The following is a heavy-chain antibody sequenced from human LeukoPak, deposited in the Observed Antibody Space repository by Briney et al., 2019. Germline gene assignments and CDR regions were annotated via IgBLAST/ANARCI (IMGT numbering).Heavy chain of an antibody. CDR3: ARAYSSGWYDRIGWFDP. J-gene: IGHJ5*02. V-gene: IGHV1-8*01. D-gene: IGHD6-19*01. CDR1: GYTFTSYD. Sequence: GASVKVSCKASGYTFTSYDINWVRQATGQGLEWMGWMNPNSGNTGYAQKFQGRVTMTRNTSISTAYMELSSLRSEDTAVYYCARAYSSGWYDRIGWFDPWGQGTLVTVSS. CDR2: MNPNSGNT.